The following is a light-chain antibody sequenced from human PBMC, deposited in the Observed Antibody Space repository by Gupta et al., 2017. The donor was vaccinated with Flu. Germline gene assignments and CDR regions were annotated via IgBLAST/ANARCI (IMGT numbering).Light chain of an antibody. CDR3: QQYDTRPRT. CDR1: QDISKF. J-gene: IGKJ3*01. Sequence: DIQMPQSPSSLSASVGDRVTITCQASQDISKFLSWYQQKPGIAPKLLIYDASNLETGVPARFRGSGSGTDFTFTISSLQPEDIATYYCQQYDTRPRTFGPGTKVDIK. V-gene: IGKV1-33*01. CDR2: DAS.